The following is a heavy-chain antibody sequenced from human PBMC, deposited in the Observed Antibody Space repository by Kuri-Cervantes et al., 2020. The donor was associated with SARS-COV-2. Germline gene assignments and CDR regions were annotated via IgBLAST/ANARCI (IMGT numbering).Heavy chain of an antibody. Sequence: GGSLRLSVAAPGSTFRSYAMHWVRQAPGKGREWVAVISYDVGNKYYADSVKGRFAISRDNSKNTLYLQMNSLRAEDTAVYYLARADGITMIVETRPTDYWGQGTLVTVSS. J-gene: IGHJ4*02. D-gene: IGHD3-22*01. V-gene: IGHV3-30*09. CDR1: GSTFRSYA. CDR2: ISYDVGNK. CDR3: ARADGITMIVETRPTDY.